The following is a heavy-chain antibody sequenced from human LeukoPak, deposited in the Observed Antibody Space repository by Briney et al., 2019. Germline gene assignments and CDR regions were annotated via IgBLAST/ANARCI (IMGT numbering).Heavy chain of an antibody. V-gene: IGHV3-73*01. CDR1: GFTFSGSA. CDR2: IRSKANSYAT. Sequence: SGGSLRLSCAASGFTFSGSAMHWVRQASGKGLEWVGRIRSKANSYATAYAASVKGRFTISRDDSKNTAYLQMNSLKTEDTAVYYCTRVLLTRTIVGATPLDYWGQGTLVTVSS. D-gene: IGHD1-26*01. CDR3: TRVLLTRTIVGATPLDY. J-gene: IGHJ4*02.